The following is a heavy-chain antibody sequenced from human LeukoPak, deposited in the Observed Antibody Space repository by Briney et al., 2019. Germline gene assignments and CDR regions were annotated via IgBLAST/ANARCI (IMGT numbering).Heavy chain of an antibody. CDR1: GFTFSSYS. D-gene: IGHD6-13*01. J-gene: IGHJ3*02. CDR3: ARGEGSSSCFDI. V-gene: IGHV3-21*01. CDR2: ISSSSSYI. Sequence: GGSLRLSCAASGFTFSSYSMNWVRQAPGKGLEWVSSISSSSSYIYYADSVKGRFTISRDNAKNSLYLQMNSLRAEDTTVYYCARGEGSSSCFDIWGQGTMVTVSS.